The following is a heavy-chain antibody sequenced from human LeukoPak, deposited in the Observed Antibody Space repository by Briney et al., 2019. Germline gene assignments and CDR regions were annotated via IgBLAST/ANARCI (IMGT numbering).Heavy chain of an antibody. CDR3: ARYYYDILTGYSNWFDP. Sequence: VASVKVSCKASGYTFTGYHMHWVRQAPGQGLEWMGWINPNSGGTNYSQKFQGRVTMTRATSISTAYLELSRLRSDATAVYYCARYYYDILTGYSNWFDPWGQGTLVTVSS. V-gene: IGHV1-2*02. J-gene: IGHJ5*02. D-gene: IGHD3-9*01. CDR2: INPNSGGT. CDR1: GYTFTGYH.